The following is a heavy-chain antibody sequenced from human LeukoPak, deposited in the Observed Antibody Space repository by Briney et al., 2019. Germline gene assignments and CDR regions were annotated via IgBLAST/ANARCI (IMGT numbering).Heavy chain of an antibody. D-gene: IGHD5-18*01. CDR1: GFTFSSYG. CDR3: AEDLLSAMVIFPEGFDY. Sequence: GGSLRLSCAASGFTFSSYGMHWVRQAPGKGLEWVAVISYDGSNKYYADSVKGRFTISRDNSKNTLYLQMNSLRAEDTAVYYCAEDLLSAMVIFPEGFDYWGQGTLVTVSS. CDR2: ISYDGSNK. V-gene: IGHV3-30*18. J-gene: IGHJ4*02.